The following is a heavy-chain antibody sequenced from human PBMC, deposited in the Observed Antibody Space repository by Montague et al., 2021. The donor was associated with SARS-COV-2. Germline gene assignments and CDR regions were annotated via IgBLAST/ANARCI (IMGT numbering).Heavy chain of an antibody. Sequence: SLRLSCAASGFTFSSYYMNWVRQAPGKGLEWVLSISGSSSYIYYADSVKGRFTISRDNAKNSLYLQMNSLRAEDTAVYYCARDLPSFFLGIAVAGPFDPWGQGTLVTVSS. CDR1: GFTFSSYY. V-gene: IGHV3-21*01. J-gene: IGHJ5*02. D-gene: IGHD6-19*01. CDR2: ISGSSSYI. CDR3: ARDLPSFFLGIAVAGPFDP.